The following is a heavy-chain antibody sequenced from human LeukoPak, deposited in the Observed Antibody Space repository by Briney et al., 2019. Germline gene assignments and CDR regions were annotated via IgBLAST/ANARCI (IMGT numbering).Heavy chain of an antibody. J-gene: IGHJ4*02. Sequence: SETLSLTCTVSGGSVSSDSYFWTWIRQPPGKGLEWIGYIYYSGSTNYNPSLKSRVTISLDTSKSQISLKLSSVAAADTAVYYCARGQRRLQDYWGQGTLVTVSS. CDR1: GGSVSSDSYF. CDR2: IYYSGST. CDR3: ARGQRRLQDY. V-gene: IGHV4-61*01.